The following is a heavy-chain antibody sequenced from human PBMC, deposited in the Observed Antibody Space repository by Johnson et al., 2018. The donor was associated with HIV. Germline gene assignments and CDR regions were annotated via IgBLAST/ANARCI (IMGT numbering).Heavy chain of an antibody. J-gene: IGHJ3*02. CDR3: AKDIYGYDAFDI. V-gene: IGHV3-20*04. CDR2: INWNGGST. Sequence: VQLVESGGGLVRPGGSLRLSCAASGFTFDNYGMSWVRQAPGKGLEWVSGINWNGGSTGYADSVKGRFTISRDNAKNSLYLQMNSLRTEDTALYYCAKDIYGYDAFDIWGQGTMVTVSS. D-gene: IGHD5-24*01. CDR1: GFTFDNYG.